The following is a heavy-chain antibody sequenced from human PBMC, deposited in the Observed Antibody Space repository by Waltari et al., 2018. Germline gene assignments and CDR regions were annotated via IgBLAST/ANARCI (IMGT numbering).Heavy chain of an antibody. CDR2: IIPIFGTT. Sequence: QVQLVQSGAEVKKPGSSVKVSCKASGGTFSSYTINWVRQAPGQGLEWMGGIIPIFGTTNYAQKFQGRVTITADKSTSSAYMDLSSLRSEDTAVYYCARSMSTKKPRILDIWGQGTMVTVSS. J-gene: IGHJ3*02. D-gene: IGHD3-22*01. CDR3: ARSMSTKKPRILDI. CDR1: GGTFSSYT. V-gene: IGHV1-69*06.